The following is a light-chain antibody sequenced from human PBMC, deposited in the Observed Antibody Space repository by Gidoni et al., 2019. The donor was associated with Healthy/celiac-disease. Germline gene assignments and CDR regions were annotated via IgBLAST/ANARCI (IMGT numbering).Light chain of an antibody. CDR2: WAS. CDR3: QQYYSTPLT. Sequence: DIGMTQSPDFLAVSLGERATINCKSSQSVLYSSNNQNYLAWYQQKPGQPPKLLIYWASTRESGVPDRFSGSGSGTDFTLTISSLQAEDVAVYYCQQYYSTPLTFGGGTKVEIK. J-gene: IGKJ4*01. CDR1: QSVLYSSNNQNY. V-gene: IGKV4-1*01.